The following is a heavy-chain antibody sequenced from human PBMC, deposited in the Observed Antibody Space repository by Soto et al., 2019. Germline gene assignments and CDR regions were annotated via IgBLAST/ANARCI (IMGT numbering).Heavy chain of an antibody. CDR2: TNSDGTDS. Sequence: PGGSLRLSCAAAGFDFEDYATHWVRQVPGKGLEWVSLTNSDGTDSYYADSVKGRFTISRDNAKTTLYLQMDRLRPEDTALYFCAKSLYYYDSSPLDHWGQGTPVTVSS. CDR1: GFDFEDYA. CDR3: AKSLYYYDSSPLDH. V-gene: IGHV3-43D*04. D-gene: IGHD3-22*01. J-gene: IGHJ4*02.